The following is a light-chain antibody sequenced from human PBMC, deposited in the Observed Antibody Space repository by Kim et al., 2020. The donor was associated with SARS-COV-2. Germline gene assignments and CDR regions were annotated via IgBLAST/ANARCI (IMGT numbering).Light chain of an antibody. CDR3: QQYDNWPPVT. CDR1: QSVSSN. Sequence: PPGESVTLPCRASQSVSSNLAWYQQKPGQAPRLLIYGASTRATGTPARFSGSGSGTEFTLDISSLQSEDFAVYYCQQYDNWPPVTFGGGTKVDIK. J-gene: IGKJ4*01. V-gene: IGKV3-15*01. CDR2: GAS.